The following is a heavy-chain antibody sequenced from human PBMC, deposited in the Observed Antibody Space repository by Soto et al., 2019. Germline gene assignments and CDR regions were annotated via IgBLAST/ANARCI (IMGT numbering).Heavy chain of an antibody. V-gene: IGHV3-30-3*01. CDR1: GFTFSSYA. Sequence: LRLSCAASGFTFSSYAMHWVRQAPGKGLEWVAVISYDGSNKYYADSVKGRFTISRDNSKNTLYLQTKSLRAEDTAVYYCARAKGDAFDIWGQGTMVTVSS. J-gene: IGHJ3*02. CDR2: ISYDGSNK. CDR3: ARAKGDAFDI.